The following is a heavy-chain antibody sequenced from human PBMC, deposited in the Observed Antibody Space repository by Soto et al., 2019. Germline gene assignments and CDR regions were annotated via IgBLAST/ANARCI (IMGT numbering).Heavy chain of an antibody. V-gene: IGHV3-23*01. Sequence: PGGSLRLSCAASGFTFSTYAMSWVRQAPGKGLEWVSGISGNGDTTYYADSVKGRFTISRDNSKNTLYLHMSSLRADDTAVYYCARHISIRGYDFPTFDHWGQGTLVTVSS. CDR2: ISGNGDTT. D-gene: IGHD5-12*01. CDR1: GFTFSTYA. J-gene: IGHJ4*02. CDR3: ARHISIRGYDFPTFDH.